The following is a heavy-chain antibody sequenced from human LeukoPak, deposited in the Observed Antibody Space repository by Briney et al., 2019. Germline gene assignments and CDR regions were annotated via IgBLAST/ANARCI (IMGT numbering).Heavy chain of an antibody. CDR2: FSAYNGNT. CDR3: ARDRSSSWYYFDS. Sequence: GSVKVSCKASGYTFTSYGINWVRQAPGQGLEWMGWFSAYNGNTNYAQKLQGRVTMTTDTSTSTAYMELRSLRSDDTAVYYCARDRSSSWYYFDSWGQGTLVTASS. V-gene: IGHV1-18*01. J-gene: IGHJ4*02. CDR1: GYTFTSYG. D-gene: IGHD6-13*01.